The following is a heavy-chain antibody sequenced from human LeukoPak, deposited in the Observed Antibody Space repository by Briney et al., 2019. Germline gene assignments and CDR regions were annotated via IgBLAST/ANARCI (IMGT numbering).Heavy chain of an antibody. CDR1: GGSMSSFY. CDR2: IFYSGST. CDR3: ARQPYMLGAYYFDY. D-gene: IGHD1-26*01. J-gene: IGHJ4*02. V-gene: IGHV4-59*08. Sequence: SETLSLTCTVSGGSMSSFYWSWIRPPPGKGLEWIGYIFYSGSTNYNPSLKSRVTLSVDTSKNQFSLKLGSVTAADTAVYYCARQPYMLGAYYFDYWGQGTLVTVSS.